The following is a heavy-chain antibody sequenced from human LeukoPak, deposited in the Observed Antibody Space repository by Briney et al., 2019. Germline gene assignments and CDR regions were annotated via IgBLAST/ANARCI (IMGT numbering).Heavy chain of an antibody. Sequence: ASVKVSCKASGGTFSSYAISWVRQAPGQGLDWVGRIIPIFGIANYAQKFQGRVTITADKSTSTAYVELSSLRSEDTAVSYCARGLVGVWPFDYWGQGTLVTVSS. V-gene: IGHV1-69*04. CDR2: IIPIFGIA. D-gene: IGHD1-26*01. J-gene: IGHJ4*02. CDR1: GGTFSSYA. CDR3: ARGLVGVWPFDY.